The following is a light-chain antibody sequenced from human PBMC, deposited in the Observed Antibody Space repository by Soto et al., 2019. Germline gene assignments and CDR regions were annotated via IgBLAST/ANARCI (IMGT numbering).Light chain of an antibody. V-gene: IGLV1-44*01. CDR1: DSNIGGNV. CDR2: SNY. CDR3: ASWDDSLNNVL. J-gene: IGLJ2*01. Sequence: QSVLTQPPSLSGTPGQRVTISCSGSDSNIGGNVVSWYQQLPGAAPKLLLFSNYQRPSGVPGRFSGSKSGTSASLAISGLQSEDEGDYYCASWDDSLNNVLFGGGTKVTVL.